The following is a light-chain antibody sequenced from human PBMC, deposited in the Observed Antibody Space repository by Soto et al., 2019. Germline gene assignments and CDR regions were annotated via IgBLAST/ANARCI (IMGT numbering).Light chain of an antibody. V-gene: IGKV3-20*01. CDR2: SAF. CDR1: QSVGIS. J-gene: IGKJ1*01. Sequence: DIVLTQSPGTLSLSPGERATLSCRASQSVGISLSWYPHKSGQPPRLLIHSAFNRATGIPERFSGSGAGTDFTLTISRLEPEDFAVYSCHQFGSFPRTFGQGTQVVIK. CDR3: HQFGSFPRT.